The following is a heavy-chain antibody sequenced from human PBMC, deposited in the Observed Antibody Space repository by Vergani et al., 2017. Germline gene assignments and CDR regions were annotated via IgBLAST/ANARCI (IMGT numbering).Heavy chain of an antibody. CDR2: VYPSGTT. V-gene: IGHV4-61*02. CDR1: GVSMQSGSFY. Sequence: QLQLQESGPGLVKPSETLSLTCTVSGVSMQSGSFYWTWIRQTAERRLEWMGRVYPSGTTNYNPSLNGRVTIFVDKSKNILSLRLNSVTAADTAVYYCARGETRTDWFDPWGQGTLVTVSS. D-gene: IGHD3/OR15-3a*01. CDR3: ARGETRTDWFDP. J-gene: IGHJ5*02.